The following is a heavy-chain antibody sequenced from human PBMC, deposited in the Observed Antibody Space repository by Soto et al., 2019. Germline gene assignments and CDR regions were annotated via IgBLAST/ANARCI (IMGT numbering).Heavy chain of an antibody. Sequence: QVQLVESGGGVVQPGKSLRLSCAGSGFTFSSYGMDWVRQAPGKGMEWVAVISYDGSSKYYADSVKGRFTISRDNSKNTLYLQMSSLRADDTAVYYCAKDRMGAGVRGYFDYWGQGSLVTFSS. D-gene: IGHD3-10*01. CDR1: GFTFSSYG. CDR3: AKDRMGAGVRGYFDY. J-gene: IGHJ4*02. CDR2: ISYDGSSK. V-gene: IGHV3-30*18.